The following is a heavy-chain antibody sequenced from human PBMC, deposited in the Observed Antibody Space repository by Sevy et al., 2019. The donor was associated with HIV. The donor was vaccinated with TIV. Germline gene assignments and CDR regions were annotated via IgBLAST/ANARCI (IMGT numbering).Heavy chain of an antibody. CDR1: GGSISSSSYY. J-gene: IGHJ6*02. V-gene: IGHV4-39*01. D-gene: IGHD6-13*01. Sequence: SETLSLTCTVSGGSISSSSYYWGWIRQPPGKGLEWIGSIYYSGSTYYNPSLKSRVTISGDTSKNQFSLKLSSVTAADTAVYYCARRVRVAAADLYYYYGMDVWGQGTTVTVSS. CDR3: ARRVRVAAADLYYYYGMDV. CDR2: IYYSGST.